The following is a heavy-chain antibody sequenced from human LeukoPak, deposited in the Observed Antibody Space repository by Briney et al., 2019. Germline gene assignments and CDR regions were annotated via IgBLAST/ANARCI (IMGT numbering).Heavy chain of an antibody. V-gene: IGHV4-61*05. CDR3: ARAPFPGIAAAGLFDP. CDR2: IHHSGST. J-gene: IGHJ5*02. Sequence: PSETLSLTCTVSGGSIVSSSYYWGWIRQPPGKGLEWIGYIHHSGSTNYNPSLKSRVTISVDTSKNQFSLKLSSVTAADTAVYYCARAPFPGIAAAGLFDPWGRGTLVTVSS. D-gene: IGHD6-13*01. CDR1: GGSIVSSSYY.